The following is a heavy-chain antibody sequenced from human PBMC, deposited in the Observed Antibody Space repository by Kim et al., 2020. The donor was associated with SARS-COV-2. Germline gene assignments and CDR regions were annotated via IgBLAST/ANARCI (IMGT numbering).Heavy chain of an antibody. V-gene: IGHV3-23*01. CDR1: GFTFSSYA. J-gene: IGHJ4*02. CDR3: AKGDGDYVNHRRFDY. Sequence: GGSLRLSCAASGFTFSSYAMSWVRQAPGKGLEWVSAISGSGGSTYYADSVKGRFTISRDNSKNTLYLQMNSLRAEDTAVYYCAKGDGDYVNHRRFDYWGQGTLVTVSS. CDR2: ISGSGGST. D-gene: IGHD4-17*01.